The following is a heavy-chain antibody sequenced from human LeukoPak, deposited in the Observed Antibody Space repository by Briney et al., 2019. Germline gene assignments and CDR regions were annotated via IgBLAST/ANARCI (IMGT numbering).Heavy chain of an antibody. J-gene: IGHJ5*02. Sequence: GGSLRLSCAASGFTFSSYSMNSVRQTPGKGPVWVSRMYGDMSDISYADSVKGRFTISRDNAKNTVYLQMNSLRGEDTAVYYCARDLGLRGSTWGQGTLVTVSS. V-gene: IGHV3-74*01. D-gene: IGHD4-23*01. CDR3: ARDLGLRGST. CDR1: GFTFSSYS. CDR2: MYGDMSDI.